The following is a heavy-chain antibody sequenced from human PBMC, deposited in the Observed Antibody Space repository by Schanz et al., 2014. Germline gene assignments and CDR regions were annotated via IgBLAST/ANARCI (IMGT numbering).Heavy chain of an antibody. CDR3: ARDKRYYLFDY. D-gene: IGHD3-22*01. CDR1: GFTFSTST. CDR2: ISSKGDMT. V-gene: IGHV3-64*01. Sequence: EVQLVDSGGGLVQPGGSLRLSCAASGFTFSTSTMHWVRQAPGKGLEYVSSISSKGDMTFYGNSVKGRFTISRDNSKNTLYRQLGSLSAEDTAVYFCARDKRYYLFDYWGQGALVTVSS. J-gene: IGHJ4*02.